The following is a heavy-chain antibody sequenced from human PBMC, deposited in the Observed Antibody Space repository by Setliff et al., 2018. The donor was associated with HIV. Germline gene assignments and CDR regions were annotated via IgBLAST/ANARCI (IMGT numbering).Heavy chain of an antibody. CDR2: MFYGGNT. Sequence: PSETLSLTCTVSGGSISSHYWSWIRQPPGKGLEWIGYMFYGGNTDYNPSLKGRITISVDTSKNQISLRLRSVTAADTAVYYCARDLRFDPWGQGTLVTVSS. J-gene: IGHJ5*02. V-gene: IGHV4-59*11. CDR3: ARDLRFDP. CDR1: GGSISSHY.